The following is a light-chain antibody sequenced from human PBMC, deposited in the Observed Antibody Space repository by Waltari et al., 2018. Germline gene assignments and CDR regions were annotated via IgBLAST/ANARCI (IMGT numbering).Light chain of an antibody. V-gene: IGKV3-20*01. CDR1: QTIMTTY. CDR3: QQYDISPLT. J-gene: IGKJ4*01. Sequence: EIVLTPSPGTLSLSPGEGATLTCRTSQTIMTTYLAWYQQKPGQAPTLLIYGTFTRATGIPDRFTGSGSGTHFSLTISSLEPEDFATYYCQQYDISPLTFGGGTKVEIK. CDR2: GTF.